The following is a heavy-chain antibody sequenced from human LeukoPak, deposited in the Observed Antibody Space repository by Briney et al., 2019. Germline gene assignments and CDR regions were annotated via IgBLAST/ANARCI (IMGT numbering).Heavy chain of an antibody. CDR1: SDSIYSGIYC. J-gene: IGHJ5*02. CDR2: IYTSVST. Sequence: SETLSLTCTVSSDSIYSGIYCWSCLRQPAGQGRVWIVRIYTSVSTYYNPSLKSRVTISLDSSKNQSSLTLISVTAADTAVYYWARVSIFGVVWWFDPWGQGTLVTVSS. D-gene: IGHD3-3*01. CDR3: ARVSIFGVVWWFDP. V-gene: IGHV4-61*02.